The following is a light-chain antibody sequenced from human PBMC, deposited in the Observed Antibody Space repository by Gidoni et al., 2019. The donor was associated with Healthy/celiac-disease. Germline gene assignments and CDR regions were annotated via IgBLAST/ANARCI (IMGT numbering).Light chain of an antibody. Sequence: NFMLTQPHSVSESPGKTVTISCTRSSGSIASNYVQWYQQRPGSSPTTVIYEDNQRPSGVPDRFSGSIDSSSNSASLTISGLKTEDEADYYCQSLRVFGGGTKLTVL. V-gene: IGLV6-57*01. CDR1: SGSIASNY. J-gene: IGLJ3*02. CDR3: QSLRV. CDR2: EDN.